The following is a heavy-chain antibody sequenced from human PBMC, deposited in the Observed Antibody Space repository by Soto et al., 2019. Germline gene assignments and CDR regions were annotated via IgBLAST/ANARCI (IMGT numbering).Heavy chain of an antibody. D-gene: IGHD3-10*01. V-gene: IGHV3-74*01. Sequence: GGSLRLSCAASGFTFSSYWMHWVRQAPGKGLVWVSRINSDGSSTSYADSVKGRVTISRDNAKNTLYLQMNSLRVEDTAVYYCARDYYIWFGETYGMDVWGQGTTVTVSS. J-gene: IGHJ6*02. CDR2: INSDGSST. CDR3: ARDYYIWFGETYGMDV. CDR1: GFTFSSYW.